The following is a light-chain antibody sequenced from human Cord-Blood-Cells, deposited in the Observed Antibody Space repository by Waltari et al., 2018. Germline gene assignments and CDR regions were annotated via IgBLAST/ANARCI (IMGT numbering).Light chain of an antibody. J-gene: IGLJ2*01. CDR3: CSYAGSYTLV. CDR2: DFS. V-gene: IGLV2-11*01. Sequence: QSALTQPRSVSGSPGQSVTISCTGTSSAVGGYNYVSLYQQHPGKAPKLMIYDFSKRPSGVPDRFSGSKSGNTASLTISGLQAEDEADYYCCSYAGSYTLVFGGGTKLTVL. CDR1: SSAVGGYNY.